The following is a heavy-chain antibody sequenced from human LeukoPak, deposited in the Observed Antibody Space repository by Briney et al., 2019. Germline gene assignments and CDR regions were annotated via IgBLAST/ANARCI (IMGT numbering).Heavy chain of an antibody. CDR1: GYTFTSYD. CDR2: MNPNRGNT. Sequence: GASVKVSCKASGYTFTSYDINWVRQAPGQGLEWMGWMNPNRGNTGYAQKFQGRVTITRNTSISTAYMELSSLRSEDTAVYYCARGPTFAVASSSWRVGNYWGQGTLVTVSS. CDR3: ARGPTFAVASSSWRVGNY. D-gene: IGHD6-13*01. J-gene: IGHJ4*02. V-gene: IGHV1-8*03.